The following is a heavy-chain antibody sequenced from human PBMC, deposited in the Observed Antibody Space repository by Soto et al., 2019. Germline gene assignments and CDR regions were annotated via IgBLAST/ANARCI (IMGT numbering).Heavy chain of an antibody. Sequence: PGGSLRLSCAASGFTFSSYGMHWVRQAPGKGLEWVAVISYDGSNNYYAYSVKGRFTISRDNSNNTLYLQMNSLRAEDTAVYYCAKDFVRWLEWLPRQDYYYGMDDSGQVPTVTVAS. CDR2: ISYDGSNN. J-gene: IGHJ6*02. CDR1: GFTFSSYG. V-gene: IGHV3-30*18. D-gene: IGHD3-3*01. CDR3: AKDFVRWLEWLPRQDYYYGMDD.